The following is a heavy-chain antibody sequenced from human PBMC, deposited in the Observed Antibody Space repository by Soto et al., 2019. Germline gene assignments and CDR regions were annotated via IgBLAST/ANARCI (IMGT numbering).Heavy chain of an antibody. CDR2: ISSNGGST. CDR1: GFTFSSYA. Sequence: GGSLRLSCSASGFTFSSYAMHWVRQAPGKGLEYVSAISSNGGSTYYADSVKGRFTISRDNSKNTLYLQMSSLRAEDTAVYYCVKEGYYYDSSGYYYRWFDPWGQGTLVTVSS. D-gene: IGHD3-22*01. V-gene: IGHV3-64D*06. J-gene: IGHJ5*02. CDR3: VKEGYYYDSSGYYYRWFDP.